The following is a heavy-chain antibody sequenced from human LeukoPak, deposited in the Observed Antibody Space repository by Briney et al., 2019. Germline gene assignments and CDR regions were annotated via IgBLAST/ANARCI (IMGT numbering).Heavy chain of an antibody. CDR1: GYTFTSYA. CDR2: INAGNGNT. J-gene: IGHJ5*02. V-gene: IGHV1-3*01. CDR3: ARGGVAWLVLTHWFDP. D-gene: IGHD6-19*01. Sequence: ASVKVSCTASGYTFTSYAMHWVRQAPGQRLEWMGWINAGNGNTKYSQKFQGRVTITRDTSASTAYMELSSLRSEDTAVYYCARGGVAWLVLTHWFDPWGQGTLVTVSS.